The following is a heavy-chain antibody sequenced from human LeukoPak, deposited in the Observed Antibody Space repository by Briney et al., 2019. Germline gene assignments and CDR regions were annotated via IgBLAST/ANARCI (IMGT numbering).Heavy chain of an antibody. CDR1: GFNFSNHD. Sequence: PGGSLRLSCAASGFNFSNHDIHWVRQAPGKGLEWVAFIRNDGSIIYNADSVKGRFTISRDNSKNTLYLQMNSLRADDTAVYYCAKETPLCYFDYWGQGTRVTVSS. D-gene: IGHD3-16*01. CDR2: IRNDGSII. J-gene: IGHJ4*02. V-gene: IGHV3-30*02. CDR3: AKETPLCYFDY.